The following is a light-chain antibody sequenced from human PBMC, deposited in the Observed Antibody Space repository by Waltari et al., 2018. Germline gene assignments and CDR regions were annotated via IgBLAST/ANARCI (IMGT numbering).Light chain of an antibody. J-gene: IGKJ2*03. CDR1: QDIGSY. V-gene: IGKV1-16*01. CDR3: QQYNSAPYS. CDR2: YAS. Sequence: DIQVTQSPSSLSASVGDTVTITCRASQDIGSYLAWYQQKPGKAPKPLIYYASNLEPGVPSRFSGSGSGTEFTLIISSLQPEDFAAYYCQQYNSAPYSFGQGTKLEIK.